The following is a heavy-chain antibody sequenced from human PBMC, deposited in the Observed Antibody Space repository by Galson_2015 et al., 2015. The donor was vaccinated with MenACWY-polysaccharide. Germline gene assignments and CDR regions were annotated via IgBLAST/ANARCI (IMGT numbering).Heavy chain of an antibody. D-gene: IGHD1-26*01. CDR3: AKELHGGSDYGLRNAFEV. CDR2: ISYDGINK. J-gene: IGHJ4*02. Sequence: SLRLSCAASGFTFSSYGMHWVRQAPGKGLEWVAVISYDGINKYYADSVKGRITISRDNSKNTLYLQMNNLRAEDTAVYYCAKELHGGSDYGLRNAFEVWGQGTLVTVSS. V-gene: IGHV3-30*18. CDR1: GFTFSSYG.